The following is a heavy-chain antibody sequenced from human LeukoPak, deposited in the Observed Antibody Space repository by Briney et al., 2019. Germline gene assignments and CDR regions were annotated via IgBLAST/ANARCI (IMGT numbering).Heavy chain of an antibody. D-gene: IGHD3-22*01. V-gene: IGHV3-53*01. CDR1: GFTVNSNY. Sequence: GGPLRFSCAASGFTVNSNYRGWVPQAPGRGGGGVKVLYSGGSIYYAESAKGRFTISRDNSRNTLYLQMNSLRAEDTAVYYCARGTYYDSSGYHFDCWGQGTLVTVSS. J-gene: IGHJ4*02. CDR3: ARGTYYDSSGYHFDC. CDR2: LYSGGSI.